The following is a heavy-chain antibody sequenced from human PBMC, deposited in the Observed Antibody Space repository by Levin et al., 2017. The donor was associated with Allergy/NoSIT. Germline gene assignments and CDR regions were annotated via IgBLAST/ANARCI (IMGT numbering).Heavy chain of an antibody. D-gene: IGHD6-13*01. V-gene: IGHV4-39*01. CDR3: ARHSSWYGNFDY. Sequence: SETLSLTCTVSGGSISSSSYYWGWIRQPPGTGLEWIVSLFYSGSTYYNPSLKSRVTISVDTSKNQFSLKLSSVTAADTAVYYCARHSSWYGNFDYWGQGTLVTVSS. CDR1: GGSISSSSYY. J-gene: IGHJ4*02. CDR2: LFYSGST.